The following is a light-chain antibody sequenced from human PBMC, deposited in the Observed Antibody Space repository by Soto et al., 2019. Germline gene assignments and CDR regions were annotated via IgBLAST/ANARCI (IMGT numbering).Light chain of an antibody. CDR2: GAS. CDR3: QQYGSSPPVT. J-gene: IGKJ3*01. Sequence: EIVLTQSPGTLSLSQGERATLSCRASQSVSPYLAWYQHKPGQAPRLLIYGASSRATGIPDRFSGSGSGTDFTLTISRLEAEGFAVYYCQQYGSSPPVTFGPGTKVDIK. V-gene: IGKV3-20*01. CDR1: QSVSPY.